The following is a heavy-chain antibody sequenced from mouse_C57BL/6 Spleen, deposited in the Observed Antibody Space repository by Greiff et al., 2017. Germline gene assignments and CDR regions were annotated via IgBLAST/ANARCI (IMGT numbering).Heavy chain of an antibody. CDR2: ISDGGSYT. CDR3: AGGSEFAY. V-gene: IGHV5-4*03. Sequence: EVKVVESGGGLVKPGGSLKLSCAASGFTFSSYAMSWVRQTPEKRLEWVATISDGGSYTYYPDNVKGRFTISRDNAKNNLYLQMSHLKSEDTAMYYCAGGSEFAYWGQGTLVTVSA. J-gene: IGHJ3*01. CDR1: GFTFSSYA. D-gene: IGHD1-1*01.